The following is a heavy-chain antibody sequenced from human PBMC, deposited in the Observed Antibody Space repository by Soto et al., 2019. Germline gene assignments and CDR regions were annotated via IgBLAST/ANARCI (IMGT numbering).Heavy chain of an antibody. CDR2: IIPILGIA. CDR1: GGTFSSYT. Sequence: QVQLVQSGAEVKKPGSSVKVSCKASGGTFSSYTISWVRQAPGQGLEWMGRIIPILGIANYTQKFQGRVTITADKSTSTAYMELSSLRSEDTAVYYCARSASANAFDIWGQGTMVTVSS. J-gene: IGHJ3*02. V-gene: IGHV1-69*02. D-gene: IGHD3-16*01. CDR3: ARSASANAFDI.